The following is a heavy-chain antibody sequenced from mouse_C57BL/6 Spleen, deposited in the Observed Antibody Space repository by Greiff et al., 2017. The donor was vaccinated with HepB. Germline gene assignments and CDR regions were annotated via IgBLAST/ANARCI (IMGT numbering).Heavy chain of an antibody. CDR3: ERKKGYYDYEGNAMDY. J-gene: IGHJ4*01. D-gene: IGHD2-4*01. V-gene: IGHV1-69*01. Sequence: QVQLQQPGAELVMPGASVKLSCKASGYTFTSYWMHWVQQRPGQGLEWIGEIDPSDSYTNYNQKFKGKSTFTVDKSSSADYMQLSSLTSEDSAVYYLERKKGYYDYEGNAMDYWGQGTSVTVAS. CDR1: GYTFTSYW. CDR2: IDPSDSYT.